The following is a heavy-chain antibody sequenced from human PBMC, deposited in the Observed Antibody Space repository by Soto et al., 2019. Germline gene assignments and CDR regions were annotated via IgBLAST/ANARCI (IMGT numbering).Heavy chain of an antibody. CDR2: ISTYNVNT. Sequence: HVQLVKSGAEVKKPGASVKVSCKASGYTFTIYVISLVRQSPVQGLEWMGWISTYNVNTNYEQNLHGTFNKITDNATTTANIDDRCMRSDDTSVYSRSRDPPRRYRYGQGIDHWGQGTLFNV. J-gene: IGHJ4*02. CDR3: SRDPPRRYRYGQGIDH. D-gene: IGHD5-18*01. V-gene: IGHV1-18*04. CDR1: GYTFTIYV.